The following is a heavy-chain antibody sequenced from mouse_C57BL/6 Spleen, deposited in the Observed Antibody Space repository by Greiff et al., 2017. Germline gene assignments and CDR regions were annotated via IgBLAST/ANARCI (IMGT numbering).Heavy chain of an antibody. CDR1: GYTFTDYE. D-gene: IGHD1-1*01. V-gene: IGHV1-15*01. J-gene: IGHJ3*01. CDR2: IDPETGGT. CDR3: TRSGYGSSWGAY. Sequence: VQLQQSGAELVRPGASVTLSCKASGYTFTDYEMHWVKQTPVHGLEWIGAIDPETGGTAYNQKFKGKAILTADKSSSTAYMELRSLTSEDSAVYYCTRSGYGSSWGAYWGQGTLVTVSA.